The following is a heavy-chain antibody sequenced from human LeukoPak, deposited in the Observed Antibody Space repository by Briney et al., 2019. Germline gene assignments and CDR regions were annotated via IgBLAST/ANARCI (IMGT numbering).Heavy chain of an antibody. D-gene: IGHD4-17*01. V-gene: IGHV1-3*01. J-gene: IGHJ4*02. CDR1: GGTFSSYA. CDR2: INAGNGNT. CDR3: ARDPYPYGDYGPFDY. Sequence: GASVKVSCKASGGTFSSYAISWVRQATGQGLEWMGWINAGNGNTKYSQKFQGRVTITRDTSASTAYMELSSLRSEDTAVYYCARDPYPYGDYGPFDYWGQGTPVTVSS.